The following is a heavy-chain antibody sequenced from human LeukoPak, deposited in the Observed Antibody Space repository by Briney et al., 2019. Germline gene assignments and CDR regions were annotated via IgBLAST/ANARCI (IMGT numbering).Heavy chain of an antibody. Sequence: SQTLSLTCAISGDSVSSINGAWNWIRQSPSRGLEWLGRTYFRSRWYNEFAESLKGRMTIDPDTSKNQYSPQLTSVTPEDTAVYYCARDLGNTGWYTFDYWGQGTLVTVSS. CDR3: ARDLGNTGWYTFDY. CDR2: TYFRSRWYN. CDR1: GDSVSSINGA. D-gene: IGHD6-19*01. J-gene: IGHJ4*02. V-gene: IGHV6-1*01.